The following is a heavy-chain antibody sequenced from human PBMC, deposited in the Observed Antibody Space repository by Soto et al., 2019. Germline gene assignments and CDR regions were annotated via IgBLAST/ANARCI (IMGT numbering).Heavy chain of an antibody. V-gene: IGHV3-11*05. CDR2: ITHRGDYT. Sequence: QVPLVESGGGLVKPGGSLRLSCAASGLTFSDYYMSWIRQAPGKGLEWVSYITHRGDYTKYADSVQGRFTISRDNARGSLWLQRNGGGAEETAVYYCARGVEGIGVWGQGTTVMVSS. J-gene: IGHJ6*02. D-gene: IGHD3-3*01. CDR1: GLTFSDYY. CDR3: ARGVEGIGV.